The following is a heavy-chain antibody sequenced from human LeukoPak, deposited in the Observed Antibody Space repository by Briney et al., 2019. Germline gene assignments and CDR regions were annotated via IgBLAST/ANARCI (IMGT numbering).Heavy chain of an antibody. J-gene: IGHJ4*02. CDR1: GFNFKTFW. CDR3: ARGPTGSWFAFYY. CDR2: IKQEGGEK. Sequence: PGGSLRLSCAASGFNFKTFWMSWVRQAPGRGLEWVANIKQEGGEKYYVDSVKGRFTISRDNARNSLYLQMNSLRAEDTAVYYCARGPTGSWFAFYYWGQGTPVTVSS. D-gene: IGHD6-13*01. V-gene: IGHV3-7*03.